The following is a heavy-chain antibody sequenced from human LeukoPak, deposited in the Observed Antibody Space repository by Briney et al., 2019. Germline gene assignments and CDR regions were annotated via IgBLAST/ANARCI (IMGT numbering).Heavy chain of an antibody. CDR1: GFTFNIYA. CDR2: IGGDGHST. V-gene: IGHV3-23*01. J-gene: IGHJ4*02. CDR3: ARRAGGTPDN. D-gene: IGHD1-26*01. Sequence: GGSLRLSCAASGFTFNIYAMTWVRQAPGKGLEWVSAIGGDGHSTDYADSVKGRFTISRDNSKNTLYLQMNSLRAEDTALYYCARRAGGTPDNWGQGTLATVSS.